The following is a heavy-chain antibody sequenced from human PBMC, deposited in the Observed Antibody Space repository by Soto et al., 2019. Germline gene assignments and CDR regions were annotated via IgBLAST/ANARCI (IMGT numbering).Heavy chain of an antibody. CDR2: IYYSGST. CDR3: AREDILTGTYFDY. V-gene: IGHV4-59*01. J-gene: IGHJ4*02. D-gene: IGHD3-9*01. Sequence: PSETLSLTCTVSGGSISSYYWSWIRQPPGKGLEWIGYIYYSGSTNYNPSLKSRVTISVDTSKNQFSLKLSSVTAADTAVYYCAREDILTGTYFDYWGQGTLVTVSS. CDR1: GGSISSYY.